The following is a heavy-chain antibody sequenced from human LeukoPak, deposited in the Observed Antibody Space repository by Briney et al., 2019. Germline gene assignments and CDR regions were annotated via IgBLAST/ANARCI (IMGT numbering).Heavy chain of an antibody. V-gene: IGHV3-23*01. CDR2: I. J-gene: IGHJ4*02. D-gene: IGHD2-8*01. CDR1: GFTFSDYA. CDR3: AKRGTKGSAYFDY. Sequence: GGSLRLSCAASGFTFSDYAMTWVRQAPGKGLEWVSAIKGRFTISRDNSKDTLYLQMNSLRAEDTAVFYCAKRGTKGSAYFDYWGQGTLVTVSS.